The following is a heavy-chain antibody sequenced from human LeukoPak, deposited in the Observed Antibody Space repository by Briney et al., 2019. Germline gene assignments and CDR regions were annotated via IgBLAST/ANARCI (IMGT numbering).Heavy chain of an antibody. CDR2: INWNGGST. J-gene: IGHJ4*02. V-gene: IGHV3-20*04. D-gene: IGHD4-17*01. CDR1: GFTFEEYA. Sequence: GGSLRLSCAASGFTFEEYAMSWVRQAPGKGLEWVSGINWNGGSTTYAESLKGRFTISRDNARNSLLLQMNSLTAEDTALYYCARDENDYGDFGEIDYWGQGTLVTVSS. CDR3: ARDENDYGDFGEIDY.